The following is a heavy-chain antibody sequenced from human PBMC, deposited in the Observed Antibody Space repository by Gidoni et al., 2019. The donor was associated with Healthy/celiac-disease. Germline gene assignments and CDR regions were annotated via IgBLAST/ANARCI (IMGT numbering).Heavy chain of an antibody. Sequence: EVQLVESGGGLVKPGGSLRLSCAASGFTFSSYSMNWVRQAPGKGLEWVSSISSSSSYIYYADSVKGRFTISRDNAKNSLYLQMNSLRAEDTAVYYCARASGYAEDYYFDYWGQGTLVTVSS. J-gene: IGHJ4*02. CDR1: GFTFSSYS. D-gene: IGHD5-12*01. CDR2: ISSSSSYI. CDR3: ARASGYAEDYYFDY. V-gene: IGHV3-21*01.